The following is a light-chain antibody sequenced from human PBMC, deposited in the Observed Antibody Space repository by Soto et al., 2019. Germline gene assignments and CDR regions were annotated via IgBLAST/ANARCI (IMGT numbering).Light chain of an antibody. CDR3: QQYNSYSWT. CDR1: QSISSN. J-gene: IGKJ1*01. Sequence: MTQSPSSLSASVGDRVTITCRASQSISSNLAWYQHKPGQAPRLLISGASTRATGIPARFSGSGSGTEFTLTISSLQPDDFATYYCQQYNSYSWTFGQGTKVDIK. V-gene: IGKV3-15*01. CDR2: GAS.